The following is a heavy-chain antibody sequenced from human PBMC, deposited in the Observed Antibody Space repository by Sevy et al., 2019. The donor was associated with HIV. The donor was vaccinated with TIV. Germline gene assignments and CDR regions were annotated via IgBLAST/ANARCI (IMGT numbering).Heavy chain of an antibody. J-gene: IGHJ4*02. CDR2: INQDGSTK. Sequence: GGSLRLSCAASGFTLSTYWMLWVRQAPGKGLEWVANINQDGSTKYYLESVKGRFTISRDNAKNSLFLQMNSMTAEVTAVYYCVRAIAAADSFWGQGTLVTVSS. V-gene: IGHV3-7*01. CDR3: VRAIAAADSF. D-gene: IGHD6-13*01. CDR1: GFTLSTYW.